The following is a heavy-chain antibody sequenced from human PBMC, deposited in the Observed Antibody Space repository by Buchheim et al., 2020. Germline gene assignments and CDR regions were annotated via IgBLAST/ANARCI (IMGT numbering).Heavy chain of an antibody. CDR3: AKVGSSGYYNSYWYFDL. J-gene: IGHJ2*01. Sequence: QVQLVESGGGVVQPGRSLRLSCAASGFTFSSYGMHWVRQAPGKGLEWVAVISYDGSNKYYADSVKGRFTISRDNSKNTLYLKMNSLRAEDTAVYYCAKVGSSGYYNSYWYFDLWGRGTL. D-gene: IGHD3-22*01. CDR1: GFTFSSYG. CDR2: ISYDGSNK. V-gene: IGHV3-30*18.